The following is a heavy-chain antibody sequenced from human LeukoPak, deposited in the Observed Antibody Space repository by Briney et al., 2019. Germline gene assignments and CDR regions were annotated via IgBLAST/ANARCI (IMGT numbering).Heavy chain of an antibody. CDR2: ISGSGQST. J-gene: IGHJ4*02. V-gene: IGHV3-23*01. D-gene: IGHD3-10*02. Sequence: GGSLRLSCAASGFTFSSYAMSWVRQAPGKGLEWVATISGSGQSTYYADSVKGRFPISRDNSKNTLYLQMNSLRTEDTAVYYCAKQKKGVRPTDFDYWGQGTLVTVSS. CDR1: GFTFSSYA. CDR3: AKQKKGVRPTDFDY.